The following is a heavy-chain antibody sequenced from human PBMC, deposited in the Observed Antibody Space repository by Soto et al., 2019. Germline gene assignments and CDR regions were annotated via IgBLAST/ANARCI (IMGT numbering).Heavy chain of an antibody. V-gene: IGHV4-30-2*01. J-gene: IGHJ6*02. D-gene: IGHD2-2*01. Sequence: SETLSFTFSVSGGSISGGSYSWSWIRQPPGKGLEWVGHIYHRGDTYYKPSLRRGLTISIDRSKNQLSLKLRAVTAADTAVYYCVRLPGCQLLLEYDSYGMDVWGQGTTVTVSS. CDR1: GGSISGGSYS. CDR3: VRLPGCQLLLEYDSYGMDV. CDR2: IYHRGDT.